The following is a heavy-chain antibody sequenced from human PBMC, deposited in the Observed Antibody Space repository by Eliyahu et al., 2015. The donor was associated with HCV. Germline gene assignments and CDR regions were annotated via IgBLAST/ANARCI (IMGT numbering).Heavy chain of an antibody. D-gene: IGHD3-3*01. CDR1: GFTFSSYX. CDR2: ISGSGGST. V-gene: IGHV3-23*01. CDR3: AKNYDFWSDAFDI. Sequence: EVQLLESGGGLVQPGGSLRLSCAASGFTFSSYXMSWXRQAPGKXLEWVSAISGSGGSTYYADSVKGRFTISRDNSKNTLYLQMNSLRAEDTAVYYCAKNYDFWSDAFDIWGQGTMVTVSS. J-gene: IGHJ3*02.